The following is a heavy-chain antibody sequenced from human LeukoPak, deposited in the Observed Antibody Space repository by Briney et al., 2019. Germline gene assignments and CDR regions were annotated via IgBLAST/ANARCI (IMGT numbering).Heavy chain of an antibody. V-gene: IGHV3-15*01. D-gene: IGHD4-23*01. J-gene: IGHJ3*02. CDR3: PREVLEGATDGNVDS. CDR1: GFTFSNAW. Sequence: GGSLRLSCAASGFTFSNAWMSWVRQAPGKGLEWVGRIKTKTDGGTTDYAAPVKGRFTISRDDSKNTLYLLMNSLKTENTAVYYCPREVLEGATDGNVDSWGQGTMVTVSS. CDR2: IKTKTDGGTT.